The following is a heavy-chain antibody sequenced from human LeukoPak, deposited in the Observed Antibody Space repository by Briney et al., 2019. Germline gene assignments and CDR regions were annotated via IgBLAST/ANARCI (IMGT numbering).Heavy chain of an antibody. Sequence: GGSLRLSCAASGFTFSTYGMNWVRQAPGKGLEWVSAISAGGGNTYYADSVKGRFTISRDNSKNTLFLEMNSLRAEDTAVYYCAKVYVLYSYGYLDYWGQGTLVTVSS. D-gene: IGHD5-18*01. CDR2: ISAGGGNT. V-gene: IGHV3-23*01. CDR3: AKVYVLYSYGYLDY. CDR1: GFTFSTYG. J-gene: IGHJ4*02.